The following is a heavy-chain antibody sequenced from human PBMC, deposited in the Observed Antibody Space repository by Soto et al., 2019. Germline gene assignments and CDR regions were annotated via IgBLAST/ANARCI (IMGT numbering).Heavy chain of an antibody. J-gene: IGHJ6*02. CDR3: ARGSIVVVPAANYYYYYGMDV. Sequence: SETLSLTCTVSGGSISSGGYYWSWIRQHPGKGLEWIGYIYYSGSTYYNPSLKSRVTISVDTSKNQFSLKLSSVTAADTAVYYCARGSIVVVPAANYYYYYGMDVWGQGPTVTVSS. V-gene: IGHV4-31*03. CDR1: GGSISSGGYY. CDR2: IYYSGST. D-gene: IGHD2-2*01.